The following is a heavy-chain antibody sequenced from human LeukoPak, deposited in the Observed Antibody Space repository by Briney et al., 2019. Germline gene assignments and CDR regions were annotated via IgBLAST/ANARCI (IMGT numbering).Heavy chain of an antibody. D-gene: IGHD3-10*01. CDR3: AKDGGVRGPDYYYYMDV. J-gene: IGHJ6*03. CDR1: GASISGYY. Sequence: PSETLSLTCTVSGASISGYYWSWIRQPPGKRLEWIGYIISTGTINYNPSLKSRVTISIDTSKNQLSLQLTSVTAADTAVYYCAKDGGVRGPDYYYYMDVWGKGTTVTISS. CDR2: IISTGTI. V-gene: IGHV4-59*01.